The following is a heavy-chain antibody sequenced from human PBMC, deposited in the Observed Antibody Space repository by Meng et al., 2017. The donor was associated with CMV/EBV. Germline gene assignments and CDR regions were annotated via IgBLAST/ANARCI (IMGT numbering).Heavy chain of an antibody. Sequence: LSCAASGFTFDDYGMTWVRQAPGKGLEWVSGINGNGGSTDYADSVKGRFTISRDNAKNSLYLQMNSLRAEDTALYYCARVLSGAIYYWGQGTLVTVSS. V-gene: IGHV3-20*04. D-gene: IGHD7-27*01. CDR3: ARVLSGAIYY. CDR1: GFTFDDYG. J-gene: IGHJ4*02. CDR2: INGNGGST.